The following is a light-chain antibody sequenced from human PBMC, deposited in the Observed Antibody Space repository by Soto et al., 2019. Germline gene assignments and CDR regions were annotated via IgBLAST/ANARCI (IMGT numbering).Light chain of an antibody. CDR3: QQRSTWPWT. V-gene: IGKV3D-20*02. CDR1: QSVSNNY. Sequence: EIVMTQSPATLSVSPGERATLSCRASQSVSNNYLAWYQQKPGQAPRLLIYGASNRATGIPDRFSGSGSGTDFTLTIRSLEPEDFAVYYCQQRSTWPWTFGQGTKVDIK. J-gene: IGKJ1*01. CDR2: GAS.